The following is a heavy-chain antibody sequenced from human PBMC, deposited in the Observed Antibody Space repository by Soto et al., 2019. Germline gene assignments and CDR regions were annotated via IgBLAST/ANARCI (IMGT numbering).Heavy chain of an antibody. J-gene: IGHJ4*02. CDR2: IIPIFNST. V-gene: IGHV1-69*06. CDR3: AREGRGKKAGYNGLVSLGY. D-gene: IGHD2-2*02. Sequence: SVKVSCKVSGSRFSNYFISWVRQAPGHGLEWLGRIIPIFNSTKYAQSFQGRVTITADKSTSTASLELSSLRSDDTAVYYCAREGRGKKAGYNGLVSLGYWGQGTLVTVSS. CDR1: GSRFSNYF.